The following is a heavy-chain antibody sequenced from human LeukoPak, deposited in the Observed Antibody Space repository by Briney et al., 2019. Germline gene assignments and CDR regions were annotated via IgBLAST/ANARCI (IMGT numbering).Heavy chain of an antibody. CDR2: IIPIFGTA. Sequence: GASVKVSCKASGGTFSSYAISWVRQAPGQGLEWMGGIIPIFGTANYAQKFQGRVTITTDESTSTAYMELSSLRSEDTAVYYCASSGDYDFWSGSWAPDYWGQGTLVTVSS. J-gene: IGHJ4*02. CDR3: ASSGDYDFWSGSWAPDY. D-gene: IGHD3-3*01. CDR1: GGTFSSYA. V-gene: IGHV1-69*05.